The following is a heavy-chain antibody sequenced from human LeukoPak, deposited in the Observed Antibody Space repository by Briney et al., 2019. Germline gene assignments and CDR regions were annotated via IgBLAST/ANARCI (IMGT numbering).Heavy chain of an antibody. V-gene: IGHV1-58*01. Sequence: SVKVSCKASGFSFTNSAVQWMRQARGQSPEWRGWIVVGSGNTNYAQKFQERVTITRDTSTSTAYMELSSLRSEDTAVYYCARSSGSYLVFDYWGQGILVTVSS. CDR2: IVVGSGNT. D-gene: IGHD1-26*01. CDR3: ARSSGSYLVFDY. J-gene: IGHJ4*02. CDR1: GFSFTNSA.